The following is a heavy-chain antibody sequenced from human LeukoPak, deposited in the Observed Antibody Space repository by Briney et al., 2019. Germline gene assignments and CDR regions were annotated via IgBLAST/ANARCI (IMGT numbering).Heavy chain of an antibody. Sequence: SETLSLTCTVSGGSISSYYWSWIRQPPGKGLEWLGYIYYSGSTNYNPSLKSRVTISVDTSKNQFSLKLSSVTAADTAVYYCARRRHSGKGHFEAYWYFDLWGRGTLVTVSS. J-gene: IGHJ2*01. V-gene: IGHV4-59*01. CDR1: GGSISSYY. CDR2: IYYSGST. D-gene: IGHD3-10*01. CDR3: ARRRHSGKGHFEAYWYFDL.